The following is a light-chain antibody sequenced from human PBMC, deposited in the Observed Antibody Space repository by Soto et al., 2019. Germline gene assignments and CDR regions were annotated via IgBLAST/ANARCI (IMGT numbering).Light chain of an antibody. J-gene: IGKJ1*01. CDR3: QQYTNWPWT. Sequence: EFVLTQSPGTLSLSPGERATLSCRASQTVRNNYLAWYQQKPGQAPRLLIYDASSRATGIPDRFSGGGSGTDFTLTISRLEPEDFALYYCQQYTNWPWTFGQGTKVDIK. CDR1: QTVRNNY. V-gene: IGKV3D-20*02. CDR2: DAS.